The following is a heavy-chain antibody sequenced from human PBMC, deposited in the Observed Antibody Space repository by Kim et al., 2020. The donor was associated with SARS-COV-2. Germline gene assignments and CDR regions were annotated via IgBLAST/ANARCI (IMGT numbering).Heavy chain of an antibody. CDR2: IYYSGST. V-gene: IGHV4-39*01. D-gene: IGHD3-10*01. J-gene: IGHJ3*02. CDR3: ARPGAIMVRGGAFDI. CDR1: GGSISSSSYY. Sequence: SETLSLTCTVSGGSISSSSYYWGWIRQPPGKGLEWIGSIYYSGSTNYNPSLKSRVTIYVDTSKHQFSLKLSSVTTADTAVYFCARPGAIMVRGGAFDIWGQGTMVTVSS.